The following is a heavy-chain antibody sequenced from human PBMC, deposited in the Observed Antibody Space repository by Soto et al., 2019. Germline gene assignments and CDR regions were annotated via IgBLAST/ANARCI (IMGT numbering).Heavy chain of an antibody. CDR2: IWYDGSNK. CDR3: ARSAGYPGDYYYMDV. D-gene: IGHD6-13*01. Sequence: QVQLVESGGGVVQPGRSLRLSCAASGFTFSSYGMHWVRQAPGKGLEWVAVIWYDGSNKYYADSVKGRFTISRDNSKNTLYLQMNRLRAEDTAVYYCARSAGYPGDYYYMDVWGKGTTVTVSS. V-gene: IGHV3-33*01. J-gene: IGHJ6*03. CDR1: GFTFSSYG.